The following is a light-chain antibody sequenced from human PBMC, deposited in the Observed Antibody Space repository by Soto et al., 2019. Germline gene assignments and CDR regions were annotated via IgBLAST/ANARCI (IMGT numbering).Light chain of an antibody. Sequence: QSVLTQPPSVSAAPGQKVTISCSGSSPNIGNNYVAWYQHLPGIAPKLLIYDNNKRPSGIPDRFSGSKSGTSATLGITGLQTGDEADYYCGTWDSRLTVVVFGGGTKVTVL. CDR1: SPNIGNNY. CDR3: GTWDSRLTVVV. J-gene: IGLJ2*01. CDR2: DNN. V-gene: IGLV1-51*01.